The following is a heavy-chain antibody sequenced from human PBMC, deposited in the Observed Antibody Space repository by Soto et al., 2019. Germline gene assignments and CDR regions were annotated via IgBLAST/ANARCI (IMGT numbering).Heavy chain of an antibody. CDR1: GFTFSHYG. V-gene: IGHV3-33*01. D-gene: IGHD2-8*01. Sequence: QVQLVESGGGVVQPGRSLRLSCAASGFTFSHYGMHWVRQAPGQWLEWASVIGFDGSNVHYADSVKGRFTISRDNSKNTLYLQMNSLRADDSALYYCARYCYCNNCVCYYYFDYCGQGTLVTVSS. J-gene: IGHJ4*02. CDR3: ARYCYCNNCVCYYYFDY. CDR2: IGFDGSNV.